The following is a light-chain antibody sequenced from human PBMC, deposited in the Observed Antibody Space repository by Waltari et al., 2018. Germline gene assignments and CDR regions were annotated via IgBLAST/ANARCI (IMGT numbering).Light chain of an antibody. J-gene: IGLJ3*02. CDR3: CSYVRNVTWV. CDR1: SSDVGGYSL. Sequence: QSALTQPASVSGSPGQSITLSCIGTSSDVGGYSLVSWYQQHPAKAPKLMIYEDSKRPAGVSNRLSGLKTVNTASLTISGLQAEDEADYYCCSYVRNVTWVFGGGTKLTVL. V-gene: IGLV2-23*01. CDR2: EDS.